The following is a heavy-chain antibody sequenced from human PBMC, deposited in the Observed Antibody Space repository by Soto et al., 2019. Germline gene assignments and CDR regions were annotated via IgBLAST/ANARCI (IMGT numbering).Heavy chain of an antibody. J-gene: IGHJ6*03. D-gene: IGHD6-13*01. CDR1: GYTFTSYD. CDR3: ARGGYSSSWYYYYYMDV. CDR2: MNPNSGNT. V-gene: IGHV1-8*01. Sequence: QVQLVQSGAEVKKPGASVKVSCKASGYTFTSYDINWVRQATGQGLEWMGWMNPNSGNTGYAQKFQGRVTMTRNTSISTAYRKLSSLRSEDTAVYYCARGGYSSSWYYYYYMDVWGKGTTVTVSS.